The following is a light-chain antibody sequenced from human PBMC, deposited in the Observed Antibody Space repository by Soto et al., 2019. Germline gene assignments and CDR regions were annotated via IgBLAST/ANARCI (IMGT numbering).Light chain of an antibody. V-gene: IGLV1-40*01. J-gene: IGLJ2*01. Sequence: QSLLTQPPSVSGAPGQRVTISCTGSSSNIGAGYDVHWYQQLPGTAPKLLIYANTNRPSGVPDRFSGSKSGTSASLAITGLQADDEADYYCQSYDSSLSGVVFGGGTQLTVL. CDR1: SSNIGAGYD. CDR2: ANT. CDR3: QSYDSSLSGVV.